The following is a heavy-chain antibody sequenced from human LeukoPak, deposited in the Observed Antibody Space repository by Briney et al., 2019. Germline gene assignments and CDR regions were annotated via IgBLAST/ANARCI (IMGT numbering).Heavy chain of an antibody. CDR2: IYYSRST. V-gene: IGHV4-59*01. Sequence: PSETLSLTCTVSGGSIISYYCSWIRQPPGKGLEWIGYIYYSRSTNYNPSLKSRVNISVDTSKNQLSLKLSSVTAADTAVYYWARDKEARGNWVDPWGQGTLVTVSS. CDR3: ARDKEARGNWVDP. J-gene: IGHJ5*02. D-gene: IGHD3-16*01. CDR1: GGSIISYY.